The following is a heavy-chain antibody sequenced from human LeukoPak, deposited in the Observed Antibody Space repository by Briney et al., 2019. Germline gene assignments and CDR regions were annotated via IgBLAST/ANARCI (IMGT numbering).Heavy chain of an antibody. Sequence: SETLSLTCTVSGYSISSGYYWGWMRQPPGKGLEWIGSIYHSGSTYYNPSLKSRVTISVDTSKNQFSLKLSSVTAADTAVYYCARAGIVGAIDYWGQGTLVTVSS. J-gene: IGHJ4*02. CDR2: IYHSGST. V-gene: IGHV4-38-2*02. CDR3: ARAGIVGAIDY. CDR1: GYSISSGYY. D-gene: IGHD1-26*01.